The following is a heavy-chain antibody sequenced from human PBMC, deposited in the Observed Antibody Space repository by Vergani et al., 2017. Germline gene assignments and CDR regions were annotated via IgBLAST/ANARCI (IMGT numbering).Heavy chain of an antibody. V-gene: IGHV4-34*01. CDR2: INHSGST. CDR1: GGSFSGYY. Sequence: QVQLQQWGAGLLKPSETLSLTCAVYGGSFSGYYWSWIRQPPGKGLEWIGEINHSGSTNYNPSLKSRVTISVDTSKNQFSLKLSSVTAEDTAVYYCARGDYGKYYYGMDVWGQGTTVTVSS. CDR3: ARGDYGKYYYGMDV. J-gene: IGHJ6*02. D-gene: IGHD4-17*01.